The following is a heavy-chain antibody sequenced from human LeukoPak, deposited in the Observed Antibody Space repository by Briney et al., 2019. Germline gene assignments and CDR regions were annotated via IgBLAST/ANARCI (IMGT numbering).Heavy chain of an antibody. CDR3: GRGLYDLWSGYYTSFDY. V-gene: IGHV4-4*07. J-gene: IGHJ4*02. CDR1: SGSISSYY. CDR2: IYTSGST. Sequence: SETLSLTCTVSSGSISSYYWSWIRQPAGKGLEWIGRIYTSGSTNYNPSLKSRVTMSVDTSKNQFSLKLSSVTAADTAVYYCGRGLYDLWSGYYTSFDYWGQGTLVTVSS. D-gene: IGHD3-3*01.